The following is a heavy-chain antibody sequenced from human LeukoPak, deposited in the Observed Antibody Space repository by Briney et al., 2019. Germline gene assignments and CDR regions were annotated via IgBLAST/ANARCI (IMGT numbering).Heavy chain of an antibody. CDR2: ITSSSSYI. Sequence: PGGSLRLSCAASGFTFSSYSMNWVRQAPGKGLEWVSSITSSSSYIYYADSVKGRFTISRDNAKNSLYLQMNSLRAEDTAVYYCAKAADSDSSEDYWGQGTLVTVSS. J-gene: IGHJ4*02. D-gene: IGHD6-6*01. CDR3: AKAADSDSSEDY. CDR1: GFTFSSYS. V-gene: IGHV3-21*01.